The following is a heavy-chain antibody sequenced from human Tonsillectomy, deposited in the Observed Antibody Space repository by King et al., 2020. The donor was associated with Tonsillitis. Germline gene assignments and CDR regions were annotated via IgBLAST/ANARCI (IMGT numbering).Heavy chain of an antibody. J-gene: IGHJ4*02. Sequence: VQLVESGGGLLQPGGSLRLSCAASGFTFSSYDMHGVRQPTGKGLEWCSGIGSAGDTYYPGSVKGRFTISRENAKNSLYLRMNSLRAGDTTFYYCARVKLCYYQLPMRACFDYWGQGTLVTVSS. CDR1: GFTFSSYD. V-gene: IGHV3-13*04. CDR3: ARVKLCYYQLPMRACFDY. CDR2: IGSAGDT. D-gene: IGHD2-2*01.